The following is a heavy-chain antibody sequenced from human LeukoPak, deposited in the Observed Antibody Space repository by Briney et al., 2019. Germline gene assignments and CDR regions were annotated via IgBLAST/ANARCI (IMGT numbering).Heavy chain of an antibody. CDR2: INHSGST. CDR3: ARVPAGYSWYYFDY. D-gene: IGHD6-13*01. J-gene: IGHJ4*02. V-gene: IGHV4-34*01. CDR1: GGSFSGYY. Sequence: SETLSLTCAVSGGSFSGYYVSWIRQPPGKGLEWIGEINHSGSTKYNPSLKSRVTISVDTSKNQFSLKLSPVTAADTAVYYCARVPAGYSWYYFDYWGQGTLVTVSS.